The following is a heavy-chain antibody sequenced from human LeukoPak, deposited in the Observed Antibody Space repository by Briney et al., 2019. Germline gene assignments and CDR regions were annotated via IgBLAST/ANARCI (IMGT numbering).Heavy chain of an antibody. V-gene: IGHV3-23*01. J-gene: IGHJ3*02. Sequence: TGGSLRLSCAASGFTFSSYGMSWVRQAPGKGLEWVSAISGSGGSTYYADSVKGRFTISRDNSKNTLYLQMNSLRAEDTAVYYCAKGLNYGQDAFDIWGQGTMVTVSS. D-gene: IGHD3-10*01. CDR3: AKGLNYGQDAFDI. CDR2: ISGSGGST. CDR1: GFTFSSYG.